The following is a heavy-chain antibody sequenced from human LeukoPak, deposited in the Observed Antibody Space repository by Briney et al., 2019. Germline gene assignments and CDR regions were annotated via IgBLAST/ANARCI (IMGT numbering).Heavy chain of an antibody. D-gene: IGHD1-26*01. CDR2: ISSSSTI. CDR1: GFTFSRYW. V-gene: IGHV3-48*01. J-gene: IGHJ4*02. CDR3: AKEYTGTFSPFPSYFDN. Sequence: GGSLRLSCAASGFTFSRYWMNWVRQAPGKGLEWVSYISSSSTIYYADSVKGRFTISRDNSKNTLYLQMNSLRAEDTAIYYCAKEYTGTFSPFPSYFDNWGQGTLVTVSS.